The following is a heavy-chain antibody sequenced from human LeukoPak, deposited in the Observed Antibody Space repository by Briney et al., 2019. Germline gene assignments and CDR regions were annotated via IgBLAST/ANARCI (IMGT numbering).Heavy chain of an antibody. D-gene: IGHD2-15*01. CDR1: GYALTSYG. CDR2: ISAYNGNT. J-gene: IGHJ5*02. CDR3: ARQNVVVVAVGWFDP. Sequence: GASVKVSCKASGYALTSYGISWVGQAPGPGVEWRGWISAYNGNTNYAPNLQGRVTMTTDTSTSTAYMELRSLRSDDTAVYYCARQNVVVVAVGWFDPWGQGTLVTVSS. V-gene: IGHV1-18*01.